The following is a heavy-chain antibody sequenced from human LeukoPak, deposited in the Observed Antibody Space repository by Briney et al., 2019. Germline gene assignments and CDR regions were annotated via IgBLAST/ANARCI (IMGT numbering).Heavy chain of an antibody. CDR3: AKYGYSSGWYFDY. Sequence: PSETLSLTCTVSGGSISSYYWSWIRQPPGKGLEWIGYIYNSGSTNYNPSLKSRVTISVDTSKNQFSLKLNSVIAADTAVCYCAKYGYSSGWYFDYWGQGTLVTVSS. J-gene: IGHJ4*02. CDR2: IYNSGST. CDR1: GGSISSYY. V-gene: IGHV4-59*01. D-gene: IGHD6-19*01.